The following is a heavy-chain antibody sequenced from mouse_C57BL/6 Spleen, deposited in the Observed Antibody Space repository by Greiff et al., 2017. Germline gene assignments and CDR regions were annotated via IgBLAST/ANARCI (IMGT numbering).Heavy chain of an antibody. CDR2: ISSGGSYT. CDR1: GFTFSSYG. Sequence: EVQLVESGGDLVKPGGSLKLSCAASGFTFSSYGMSWVRQTPDKRLEWVATISSGGSYTYYPDSVKGRFTISRDNAKNTLYLQMSSLKSEDTAMYYCARQGLGSSWYFDVWGTGTTVTVSS. CDR3: ARQGLGSSWYFDV. J-gene: IGHJ1*03. D-gene: IGHD1-1*01. V-gene: IGHV5-6*01.